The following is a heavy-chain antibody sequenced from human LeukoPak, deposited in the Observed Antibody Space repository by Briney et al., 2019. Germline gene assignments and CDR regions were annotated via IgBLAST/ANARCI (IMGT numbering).Heavy chain of an antibody. CDR3: ARAYCSGGSCYKPLDY. D-gene: IGHD2-15*01. J-gene: IGHJ4*02. CDR2: IWYDGSNK. CDR1: GLTFSSYG. Sequence: PGRSLRLSCAASGLTFSSYGMHWVRQAPGKGLEWVAVIWYDGSNKYYADSVKGRFTISRDNSKNTLYLQMNSLRAEDTAVYYCARAYCSGGSCYKPLDYWGQGTLVTVSS. V-gene: IGHV3-33*01.